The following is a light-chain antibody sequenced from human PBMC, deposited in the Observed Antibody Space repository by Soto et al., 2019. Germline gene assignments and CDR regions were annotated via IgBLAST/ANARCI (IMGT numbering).Light chain of an antibody. CDR3: QQRDIWPWT. CDR1: QSVSSN. Sequence: EIVMTQSPATLSVSPGERATHSCRASQSVSSNLAWYQQKPGQAPRLLIYGASTRATGIPARFSGSGSGTDFTLTISSLEPEDFAVYYCQQRDIWPWTFGQGTKVDIK. CDR2: GAS. V-gene: IGKV3D-15*01. J-gene: IGKJ1*01.